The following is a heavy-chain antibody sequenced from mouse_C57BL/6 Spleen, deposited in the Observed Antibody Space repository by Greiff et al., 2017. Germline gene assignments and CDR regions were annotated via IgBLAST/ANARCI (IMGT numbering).Heavy chain of an antibody. D-gene: IGHD2-4*01. J-gene: IGHJ2*01. CDR3: ARYGITPCDY. V-gene: IGHV1-64*01. Sequence: QVQLQQPGAELVKPGASVKLSCKASGYTFTSYWMHWVKQRPGQGLEWIGMIHPNSGSTNYNEKFKSKATLTVDKSSSTAYMQPSSLTSEDSAVYYCARYGITPCDYWGQGTTLTVSS. CDR2: IHPNSGST. CDR1: GYTFTSYW.